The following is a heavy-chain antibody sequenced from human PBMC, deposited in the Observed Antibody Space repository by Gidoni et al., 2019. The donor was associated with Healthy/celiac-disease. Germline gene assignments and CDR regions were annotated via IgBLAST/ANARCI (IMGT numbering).Heavy chain of an antibody. J-gene: IGHJ4*02. V-gene: IGHV3-49*03. CDR1: GFTFGDYA. CDR2: IRSKAYGGTT. Sequence: EVQLVESGGGLVQPVRSLRLSCTASGFTFGDYAMSWFRQAPGKGLEWVGFIRSKAYGGTTEYAASVKGRFTISRDDSKSIAYLQMNSLKTEDTAVYYCTRYPRDIVVVVAATPDSRFGYWGQGTLVTVSS. D-gene: IGHD2-15*01. CDR3: TRYPRDIVVVVAATPDSRFGY.